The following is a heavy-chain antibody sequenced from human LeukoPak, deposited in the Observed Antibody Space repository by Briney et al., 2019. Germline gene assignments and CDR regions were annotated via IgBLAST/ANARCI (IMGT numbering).Heavy chain of an antibody. D-gene: IGHD2-21*02. CDR2: ISYDGNNE. V-gene: IGHV3-30*04. CDR3: ARPQEHIVVVTAILF. J-gene: IGHJ4*02. Sequence: GRPLRLSCVASGFTFSNYAMHWVRQAPGKGLEWVAVISYDGNNEHYADSVKGRFTISRDNSKNTLYLQMSSLRVEDTAVYFCARPQEHIVVVTAILFWGQGTLVTVSS. CDR1: GFTFSNYA.